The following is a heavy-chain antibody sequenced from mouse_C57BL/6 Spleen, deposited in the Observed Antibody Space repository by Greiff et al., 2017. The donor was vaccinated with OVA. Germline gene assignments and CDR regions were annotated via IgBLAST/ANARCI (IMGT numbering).Heavy chain of an antibody. D-gene: IGHD1-1*02. CDR2: IYPGDGDT. CDR1: GYAFSSSW. CDR3: ARSVGTYYFDY. V-gene: IGHV1-82*01. Sequence: VKLMESGPELVKPGASVKISCKASGYAFSSSWMNWVKQRPGKGLEWIGRIYPGDGDTNYNGKFKGKATLTADKSSSTAYMQLSSLTSEDSAVYFCARSVGTYYFDYWGQGTTLTVSS. J-gene: IGHJ2*01.